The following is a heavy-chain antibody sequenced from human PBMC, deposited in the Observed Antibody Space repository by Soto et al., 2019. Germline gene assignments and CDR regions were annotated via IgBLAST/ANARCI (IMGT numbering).Heavy chain of an antibody. CDR2: IDPSDSYT. CDR3: ARHRGSIVGATGEYGMDV. CDR1: GYSFTSYW. J-gene: IGHJ6*02. V-gene: IGHV5-10-1*01. D-gene: IGHD1-26*01. Sequence: LKISCKGSGYSFTSYWISWVRQMPGKGLEWMGRIDPSDSYTNYSPSFQGHVTISADKSISTAYLQWSSLKASDTAMYYCARHRGSIVGATGEYGMDVWGQGTTVTVSS.